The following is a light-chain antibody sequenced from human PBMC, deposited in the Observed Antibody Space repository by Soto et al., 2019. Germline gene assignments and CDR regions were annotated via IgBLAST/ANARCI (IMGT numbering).Light chain of an antibody. CDR1: QDISSY. V-gene: IGKV1-8*01. CDR2: SAS. Sequence: AIRMTQAPSSLSAYTGDRVTTTWRATQDISSYLAWYQQTPGKAPKLLIYSASSLQNGVPSRFSGSGSGTDFTLTISSLQPEDFATYYCQQSYSTLSITFGQGTRLEI. J-gene: IGKJ5*01. CDR3: QQSYSTLSIT.